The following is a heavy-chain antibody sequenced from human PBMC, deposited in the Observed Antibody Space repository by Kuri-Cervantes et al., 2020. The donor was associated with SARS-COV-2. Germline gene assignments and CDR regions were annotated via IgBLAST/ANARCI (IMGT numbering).Heavy chain of an antibody. J-gene: IGHJ6*02. CDR3: ARDKSDWDNYNFAMDL. CDR1: GFTFRSYG. V-gene: IGHV3-30*03. Sequence: GESLKISCAASGFTFRSYGMYWVRQAPGKGLQWLAGISSNGNNKYYEDSVKGRFTISRDNSKSTLYLQMSSLRVEDTAVYFCARDKSDWDNYNFAMDLWGQGTTVTVSS. CDR2: ISSNGNNK. D-gene: IGHD2-21*01.